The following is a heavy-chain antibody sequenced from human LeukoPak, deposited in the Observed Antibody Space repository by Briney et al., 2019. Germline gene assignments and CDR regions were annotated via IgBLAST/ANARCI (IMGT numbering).Heavy chain of an antibody. V-gene: IGHV1-2*02. Sequence: ASVKVSCKASGYTFTAHYVHWVRQAPGQGLEWVGCINSDTGVTSCAPKFQGRVTMTRDTSINTAYMELSSLRCDDTAVYHCARGVGSSWFDPWGQGTLVAVPS. D-gene: IGHD2-15*01. J-gene: IGHJ5*02. CDR1: GYTFTAHY. CDR2: INSDTGVT. CDR3: ARGVGSSWFDP.